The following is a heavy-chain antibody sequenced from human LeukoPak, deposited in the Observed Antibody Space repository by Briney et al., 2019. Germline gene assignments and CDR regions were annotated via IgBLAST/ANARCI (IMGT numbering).Heavy chain of an antibody. Sequence: GGALRLSCAATGFTHSNYRMRWLRQARARGLEWVAKINQDGSEKYYVDSVKGRFTISRDNAKNSLYLQMNSLRAEDTAVYYCARDYRYFDWLLFDYWGQGTLVTVSS. CDR1: GFTHSNYR. CDR2: INQDGSEK. V-gene: IGHV3-7*01. D-gene: IGHD3-9*01. CDR3: ARDYRYFDWLLFDY. J-gene: IGHJ4*02.